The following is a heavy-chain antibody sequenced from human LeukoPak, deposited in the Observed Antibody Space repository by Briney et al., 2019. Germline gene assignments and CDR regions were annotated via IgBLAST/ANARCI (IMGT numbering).Heavy chain of an antibody. CDR1: GGSISSYY. D-gene: IGHD6-13*01. CDR3: ARDSNSRIAAAGAIDY. CDR2: IYHSGST. V-gene: IGHV4-59*12. Sequence: SETLSLTCTVSGGSISSYYWSWIRQPPGKGLEWIGYIYHSGSTYYNPSLKSRVTISVDRSKNQFSLKLSSVTAADTAVYYCARDSNSRIAAAGAIDYWGQGTLVTVSS. J-gene: IGHJ4*02.